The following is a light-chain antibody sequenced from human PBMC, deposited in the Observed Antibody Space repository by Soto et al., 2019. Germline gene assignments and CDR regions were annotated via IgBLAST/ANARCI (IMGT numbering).Light chain of an antibody. V-gene: IGKV3-20*01. CDR1: QSVSNNY. CDR2: GAS. J-gene: IGKJ1*01. Sequence: EIVLTQSPATLSLSPGERATLSCRASQSVSNNYLALYQQKPGQAPRLLIYGASNSATGIPDRFSGSGSGTAFTLTISRLEPDDFAVYYCQQYGSSGSFGQGTKVESK. CDR3: QQYGSSGS.